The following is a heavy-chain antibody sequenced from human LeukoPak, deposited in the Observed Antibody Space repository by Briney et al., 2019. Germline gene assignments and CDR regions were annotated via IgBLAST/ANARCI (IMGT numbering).Heavy chain of an antibody. CDR3: ARDPIYDNGGWFDP. V-gene: IGHV4-61*08. CDR1: GGSISSGGYY. D-gene: IGHD3-9*01. J-gene: IGHJ5*02. Sequence: SETLSLTCTVSGGSISSGGYYWSWIRQPPGKGLEWIGYIYYSGSTNYNPSLKSRVTISVDTSKNQFSLKLNSVTAADTAVYYCARDPIYDNGGWFDPWGQGTLVTVSS. CDR2: IYYSGST.